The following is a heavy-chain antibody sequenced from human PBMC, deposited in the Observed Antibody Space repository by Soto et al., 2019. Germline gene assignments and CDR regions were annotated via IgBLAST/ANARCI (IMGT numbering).Heavy chain of an antibody. Sequence: EASVKVSCKASGYTFTSYAMHWVRQAPGQRLEWMGWINAGNGNTKYSQKFQDRVTITRDTSASAAYVELSTLGSEDTSVYYCARSETAIGMGWFDPWGQGTPVTVSS. CDR2: INAGNGNT. CDR1: GYTFTSYA. CDR3: ARSETAIGMGWFDP. V-gene: IGHV1-3*01. D-gene: IGHD2-21*02. J-gene: IGHJ5*02.